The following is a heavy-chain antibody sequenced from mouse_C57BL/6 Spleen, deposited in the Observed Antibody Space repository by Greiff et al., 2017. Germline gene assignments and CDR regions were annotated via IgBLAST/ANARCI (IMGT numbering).Heavy chain of an antibody. D-gene: IGHD2-3*01. CDR1: GYTFTSYW. CDR3: ARERDGFPYYYAMDY. J-gene: IGHJ4*01. CDR2: IYPSDSET. Sequence: QVQLQQPGAELVRPGSSVKLSCKASGYTFTSYWMDRVKQRPGQGLEWIGNIYPSDSETHYNQKFKDKATLTVDKSSSTAYMQLSSLTSEDSAVYYCARERDGFPYYYAMDYWGQGTSVTVSS. V-gene: IGHV1-61*01.